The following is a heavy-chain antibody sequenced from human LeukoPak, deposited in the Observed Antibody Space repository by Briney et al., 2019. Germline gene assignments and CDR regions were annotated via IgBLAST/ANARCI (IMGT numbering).Heavy chain of an antibody. CDR3: ARGAFASEGTFDI. Sequence: PSETLSLTCAVYGGSFSGYYWSWIRQPPGKGLEWIGEINHSGSTHYNPSLKRRVTISVDTSKNQFSLKLRSATAADTAVYYCARGAFASEGTFDIWGQGTMVTVSS. D-gene: IGHD3-10*01. CDR1: GGSFSGYY. J-gene: IGHJ3*02. CDR2: INHSGST. V-gene: IGHV4-34*01.